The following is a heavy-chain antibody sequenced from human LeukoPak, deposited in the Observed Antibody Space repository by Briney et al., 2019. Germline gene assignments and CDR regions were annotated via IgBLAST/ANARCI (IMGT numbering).Heavy chain of an antibody. CDR3: ARYDFWSTSNNPFDY. CDR2: IYYSGST. Sequence: SETLSLTCTVSGGSISSSSYYWGWIRQPPGKGLEWIGSIYYSGSTYYNPSLKSRVTISVDTSKNQFSLKLSSVTAADTAVYYCARYDFWSTSNNPFDYWGQGTLVTVSS. CDR1: GGSISSSSYY. J-gene: IGHJ4*02. D-gene: IGHD3-3*01. V-gene: IGHV4-39*01.